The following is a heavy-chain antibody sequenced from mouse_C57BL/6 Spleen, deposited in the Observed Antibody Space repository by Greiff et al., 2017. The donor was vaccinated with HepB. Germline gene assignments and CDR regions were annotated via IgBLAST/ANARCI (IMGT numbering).Heavy chain of an antibody. J-gene: IGHJ2*01. V-gene: IGHV1-55*01. CDR3: ARLYGYDGYFDY. CDR2: IYPGSGST. Sequence: VQLQQPGAELVKPGASVKMSCKASGYTFTSYWITWVKPRPGQGLEWIGDIYPGSGSTNYNEKFKSKATLTVDTSSSTAYMQLSSLTSEDSAVYYCARLYGYDGYFDYWGQGTTLTVSS. D-gene: IGHD2-2*01. CDR1: GYTFTSYW.